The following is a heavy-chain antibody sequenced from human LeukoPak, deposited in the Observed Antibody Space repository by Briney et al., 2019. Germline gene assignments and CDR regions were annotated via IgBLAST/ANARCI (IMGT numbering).Heavy chain of an antibody. CDR1: GYAFISHD. D-gene: IGHD6-19*01. CDR2: MDPNSGNT. Sequence: ASVKVSCKTSGYAFISHDINWVRQATGQGLEWMGWMDPNSGNTGYAQRFQGRVTMTTDTSTSTAYMELRSLRSDDTAVYYCARDYSSGWIPHFGYWGQGTLVTVSS. J-gene: IGHJ4*02. V-gene: IGHV1-8*01. CDR3: ARDYSSGWIPHFGY.